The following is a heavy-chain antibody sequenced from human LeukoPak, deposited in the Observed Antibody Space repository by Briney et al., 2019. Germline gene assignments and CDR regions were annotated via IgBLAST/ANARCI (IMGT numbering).Heavy chain of an antibody. D-gene: IGHD2-8*01. V-gene: IGHV1-8*03. CDR3: ARGVPLGYCTYGVCYPPYYFDY. CDR1: GYIFTSYN. Sequence: ASVKVSCKASGYIFTSYNMYWLRQATGQGLEWMGWVNPRSGDAGYLQKFQGRLTITRDSSIDTAYMDLSGLNSEDTAVYYCARGVPLGYCTYGVCYPPYYFDYWGQGTLVTASS. CDR2: VNPRSGDA. J-gene: IGHJ4*02.